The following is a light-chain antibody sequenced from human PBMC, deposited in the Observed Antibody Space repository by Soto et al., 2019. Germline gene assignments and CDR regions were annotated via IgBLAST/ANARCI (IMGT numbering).Light chain of an antibody. CDR3: QQYNSYPWT. V-gene: IGKV1-5*01. J-gene: IGKJ1*01. CDR1: QSISSW. CDR2: DAS. Sequence: DIQMTQSPSTLSASVRDRVTITCWASQSISSWLAWYQQKPGKAPKLLIYDASSLESGGPSRFSGSGSGTEFTLTISRLQPDDFATYYCQQYNSYPWTFGQGTKVEIK.